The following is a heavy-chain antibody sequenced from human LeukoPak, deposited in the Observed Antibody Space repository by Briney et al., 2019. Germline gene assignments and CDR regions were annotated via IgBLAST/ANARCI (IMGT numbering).Heavy chain of an antibody. CDR3: ARLRSTIATRPIDY. Sequence: SETLSLTCTVSGGSISSYFWGWIRQPPGKGLEWIGSIYYSGSTYYNPSLKSRVTISVDTSKNQFSLKLSSVTAADTAVYHCARLRSTIATRPIDYWGQGTLVTVSS. CDR2: IYYSGST. V-gene: IGHV4-39*01. CDR1: GGSISSYF. J-gene: IGHJ4*02. D-gene: IGHD6-6*01.